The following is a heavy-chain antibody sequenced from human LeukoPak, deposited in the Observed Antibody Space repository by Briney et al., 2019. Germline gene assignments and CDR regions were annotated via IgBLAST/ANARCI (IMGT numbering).Heavy chain of an antibody. CDR2: IDTSGST. Sequence: SETLSLTCTVSGDSISSYYWSWVRQPAGKGLEWIGRIDTSGSTNYNPPLKSRVTMSEDTSKNQFSLKLSSVTAADTAVYFCARESRGSYFRRIYYYYYYMDVWGKGTTVTVSS. V-gene: IGHV4-4*07. CDR3: ARESRGSYFRRIYYYYYYMDV. J-gene: IGHJ6*03. CDR1: GDSISSYY. D-gene: IGHD1-26*01.